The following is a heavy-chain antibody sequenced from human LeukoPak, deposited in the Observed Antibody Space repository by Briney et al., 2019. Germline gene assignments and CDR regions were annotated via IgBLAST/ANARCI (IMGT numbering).Heavy chain of an antibody. CDR2: IIPIFGTA. J-gene: IGHJ1*01. D-gene: IGHD3-22*01. CDR3: AKSGYYVQAECFQH. Sequence: GASVKVSCKASGGTFSSYAISWVRQAPGQGLEWMGGIIPIFGTANYAQKFQGRVTITADESTSTAYMELSSLRSEDTAVYYCAKSGYYVQAECFQHWGQGTLVTVSS. CDR1: GGTFSSYA. V-gene: IGHV1-69*13.